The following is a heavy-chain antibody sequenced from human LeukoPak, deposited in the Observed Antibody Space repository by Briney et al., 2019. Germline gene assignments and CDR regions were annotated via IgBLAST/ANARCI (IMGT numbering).Heavy chain of an antibody. Sequence: GASVKVSCKASGGTFSSYAISWVRQAPGQGLEWMGGIIPIFGTANYAQKFQGRVTITADESTSTAYMELSSLRSEDTAVYYCARGKGTGNYYYYYYMDVWGKGTTVTISS. CDR1: GGTFSSYA. CDR3: ARGKGTGNYYYYYYMDV. D-gene: IGHD1-1*01. V-gene: IGHV1-69*13. J-gene: IGHJ6*03. CDR2: IIPIFGTA.